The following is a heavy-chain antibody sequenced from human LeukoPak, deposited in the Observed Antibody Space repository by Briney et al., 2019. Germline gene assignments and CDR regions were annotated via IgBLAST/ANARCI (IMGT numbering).Heavy chain of an antibody. CDR1: GGSISSGLYS. Sequence: SQTLSLTCDVSGGSISSGLYSWSWIRQPLGKGLEWIGYIYHTGSTYYNPSLKSRVAISVDTSKNQFSLRLSSVTAADTAVYYCARLQYCSGTSCYWFDPWGQGTLVTVSS. CDR2: IYHTGST. D-gene: IGHD2-2*01. CDR3: ARLQYCSGTSCYWFDP. J-gene: IGHJ5*02. V-gene: IGHV4-30-2*01.